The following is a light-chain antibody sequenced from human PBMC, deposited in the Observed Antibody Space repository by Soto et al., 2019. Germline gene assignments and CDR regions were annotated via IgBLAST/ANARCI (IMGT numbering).Light chain of an antibody. CDR1: IGDGDAFDY. J-gene: IGLJ1*01. Sequence: QSALTQPASVSGSPGQSITIARTVTIGDGDAFDYVSWCQQHPGKAPKLMIFEVSDRHSGVSDRFSGSKSGSTASLTISGLQAEDEADYFCTSITSSSTQVFGTGTKVTV. CDR3: TSITSSSTQV. CDR2: EVS. V-gene: IGLV2-14*01.